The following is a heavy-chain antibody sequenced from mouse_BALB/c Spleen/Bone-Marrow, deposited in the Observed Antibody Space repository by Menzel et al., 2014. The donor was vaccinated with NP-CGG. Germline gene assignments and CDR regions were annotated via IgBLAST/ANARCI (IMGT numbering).Heavy chain of an antibody. V-gene: IGHV1S127*01. CDR1: GYTFTSYW. D-gene: IGHD2-14*01. J-gene: IGHJ4*01. CDR3: ARNYRYPRPYAMDY. Sequence: VQLQQSGPELVRPGASVKMSCKASGYTFTSYWMHWVEQRPGQGLEWIGMIDPSNSETRLNQKFKDKATLNVDKSSNTAYMQLSSLTSEDSAVYYCARNYRYPRPYAMDYWGQGTSVTVSS. CDR2: IDPSNSET.